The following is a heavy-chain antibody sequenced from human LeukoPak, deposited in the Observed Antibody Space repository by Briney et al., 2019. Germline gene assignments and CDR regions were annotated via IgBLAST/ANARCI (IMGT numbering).Heavy chain of an antibody. V-gene: IGHV4-4*07. CDR2: IYSSGST. J-gene: IGHJ4*02. D-gene: IGHD4-23*01. CDR3: ARGGKATVVTV. Sequence: PSETLSLTCTVSGGSISSYYWSWIRQLAGKGLEWIGRIYSSGSTNYNPSLKSRVTMSVDTSKNQFSLKLSSVTAADTAVYYCARGGKATVVTVWGQGTLVTVSS. CDR1: GGSISSYY.